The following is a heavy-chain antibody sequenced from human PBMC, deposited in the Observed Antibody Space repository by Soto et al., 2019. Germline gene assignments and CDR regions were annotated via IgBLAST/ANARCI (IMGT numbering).Heavy chain of an antibody. V-gene: IGHV1-69*01. D-gene: IGHD1-26*01. Sequence: SSSSSSVRQAPGQGLEWMGGIIPIFGTANYAQKFQGRVTITADESTSTAYMELSSLRSEDTAVYYCAREGGSYSAYDYGMDVWGQGTTVTVSS. J-gene: IGHJ6*02. CDR3: AREGGSYSAYDYGMDV. CDR2: IIPIFGTA. CDR1: SSS.